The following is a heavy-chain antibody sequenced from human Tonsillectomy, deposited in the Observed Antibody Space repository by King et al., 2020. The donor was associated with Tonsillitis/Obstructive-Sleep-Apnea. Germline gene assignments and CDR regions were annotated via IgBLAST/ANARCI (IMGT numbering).Heavy chain of an antibody. CDR2: ISDDGSNK. CDR3: AGSGVMVFGRVSHYSYMDV. CDR1: GFTFSNNA. V-gene: IGHV3-30*15. Sequence: VQLVESGGGVVQPGRSLRLSCAASGFTFSNNAMHWVRQAPDKGLEWVAVISDDGSNKYYADSVKGRFTISRDNSRNTLFLQMSSLRAEDTAVYYWAGSGVMVFGRVSHYSYMDVWGKGTTVTVSS. J-gene: IGHJ6*03. D-gene: IGHD3/OR15-3a*01.